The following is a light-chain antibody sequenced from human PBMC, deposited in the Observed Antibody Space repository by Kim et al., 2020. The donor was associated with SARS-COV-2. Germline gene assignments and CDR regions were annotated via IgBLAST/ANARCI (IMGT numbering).Light chain of an antibody. CDR2: AAS. V-gene: IGKV1-8*01. CDR1: QDISSY. CDR3: QQYYSYPYT. J-gene: IGKJ2*01. Sequence: AIRMTQSPSSFSASTGDRVTITCRASQDISSYLAWYQRKPGKAPKLLIYAASTLQSGVPSRFSGSGSGTDFTLTISCLQSEDFATYYCQQYYSYPYTFGQGTTLEIK.